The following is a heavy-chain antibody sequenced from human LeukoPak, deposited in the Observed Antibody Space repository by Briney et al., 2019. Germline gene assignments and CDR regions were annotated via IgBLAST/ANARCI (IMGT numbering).Heavy chain of an antibody. CDR3: AKLIYYGDYHADI. V-gene: IGHV3-53*01. CDR1: GFTVSSNY. D-gene: IGHD4-17*01. CDR2: IYSGGST. J-gene: IGHJ3*02. Sequence: AALRLSCAASGFTVSSNYMSWVRQAPGKGLEWFSVIYSGGSTYYADSVKGRFTISRDNSKNTLYLQMNSLRAEDTAVYYCAKLIYYGDYHADIWGQGTMVTVSS.